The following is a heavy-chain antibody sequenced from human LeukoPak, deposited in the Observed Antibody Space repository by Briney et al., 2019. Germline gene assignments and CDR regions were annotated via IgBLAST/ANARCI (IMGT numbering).Heavy chain of an antibody. CDR3: ARVREHYYDSSGYPDY. V-gene: IGHV3-21*01. J-gene: IGHJ4*02. D-gene: IGHD3-22*01. CDR1: GFTFSSYG. Sequence: GGSLRLSCAASGFTFSSYGMNWVRQAPGKGLEWVSSIGSSSSYIYYTDSVKGRFTISRDNAKNSLYLQMNSLRAEDTAVYYCARVREHYYDSSGYPDYWGQGTLVTVSS. CDR2: IGSSSSYI.